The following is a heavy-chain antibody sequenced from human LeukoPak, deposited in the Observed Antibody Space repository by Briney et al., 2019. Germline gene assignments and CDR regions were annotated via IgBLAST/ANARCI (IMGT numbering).Heavy chain of an antibody. V-gene: IGHV1-2*02. Sequence: ASVTVSFKASGYTFTGYYMHWVRQAPGQGLEWMGWINPNSGGTNYAQKFQGRVTMTRDTSISTAYMELSRLNSDDTAVYFCARENSDNYRAPDCWGQGTLVTVSS. CDR1: GYTFTGYY. CDR2: INPNSGGT. CDR3: ARENSDNYRAPDC. D-gene: IGHD4/OR15-4a*01. J-gene: IGHJ4*02.